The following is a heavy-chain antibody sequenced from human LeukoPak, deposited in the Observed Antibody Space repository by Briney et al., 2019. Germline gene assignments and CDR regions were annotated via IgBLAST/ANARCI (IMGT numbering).Heavy chain of an antibody. J-gene: IGHJ4*02. Sequence: SETLSLTCTVSGGSISSYYWSWIRKPPGKGLEWIGYIYYSGSPNYNPSLKSRVTISVDMSKNQFSLQLSSVTAADTAVYYCARGSSGWYAGRRYYFDYWGQGTLVTVSS. D-gene: IGHD6-19*01. CDR3: ARGSSGWYAGRRYYFDY. V-gene: IGHV4-59*12. CDR1: GGSISSYY. CDR2: IYYSGSP.